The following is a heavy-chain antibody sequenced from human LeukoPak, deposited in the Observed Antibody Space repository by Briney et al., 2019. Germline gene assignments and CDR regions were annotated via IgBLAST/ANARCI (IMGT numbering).Heavy chain of an antibody. CDR3: ARERTAMVRGAGYYYGMDV. CDR1: GGSISSGGYY. J-gene: IGHJ6*02. Sequence: SETLSLTCTVSGGSISSGGYYWSWLRQHPGKGLEWIGYIYYSASTYYNPSLKSRLTISVDTSKNQFSLKLSSVTAADTAVYYCARERTAMVRGAGYYYGMDVWGQGTTVTVSS. V-gene: IGHV4-31*03. CDR2: IYYSAST. D-gene: IGHD3-10*01.